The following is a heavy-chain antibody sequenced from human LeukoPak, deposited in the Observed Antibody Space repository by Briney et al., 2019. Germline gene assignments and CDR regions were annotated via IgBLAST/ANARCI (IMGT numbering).Heavy chain of an antibody. D-gene: IGHD4-17*01. Sequence: ASVKVSCKVSGYTLTELSMHWVRQAPGKGLEWMGGFDPEDGETIYAQKFQGRVTMTEDTSTDTAYMELSSLRSEDTAVYYGATLSVERLSIADYGDYNFRGGPAWFDPWGQGTLVTVSS. J-gene: IGHJ5*02. V-gene: IGHV1-24*01. CDR2: FDPEDGET. CDR1: GYTLTELS. CDR3: ATLSVERLSIADYGDYNFRGGPAWFDP.